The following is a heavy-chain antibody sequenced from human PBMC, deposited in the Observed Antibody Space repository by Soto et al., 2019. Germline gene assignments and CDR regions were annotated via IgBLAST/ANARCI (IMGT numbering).Heavy chain of an antibody. CDR2: ISSSSSYI. D-gene: IGHD2-15*01. Sequence: VGSLRLSCAASGFTFSSYSMNWVRQAPGKGLEWVSSISSSSSYIYYADSVKGRFTISRDNAKNSLYLQMNSLRAEDTAVYYCARDRWDCSGGSCYTRPDVWGQGTTVTVSS. CDR3: ARDRWDCSGGSCYTRPDV. V-gene: IGHV3-21*01. CDR1: GFTFSSYS. J-gene: IGHJ6*02.